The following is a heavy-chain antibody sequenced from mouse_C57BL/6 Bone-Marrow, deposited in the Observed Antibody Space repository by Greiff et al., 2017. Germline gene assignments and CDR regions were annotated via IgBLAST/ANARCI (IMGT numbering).Heavy chain of an antibody. D-gene: IGHD1-1*01. CDR3: ARSPYYDLGHYAMDY. J-gene: IGHJ4*01. V-gene: IGHV1-19*01. CDR1: GYTFTDYY. Sequence: EVQLQQSGPVLVKPGASVKMSCKASGYTFTDYYMNWVKQSHGKSLEWIGVINPYNGGTSYNQKFKGKATLTVDKSSSTAYMELNSLTSEDSAVYYCARSPYYDLGHYAMDYWGQGTSVTVSS. CDR2: INPYNGGT.